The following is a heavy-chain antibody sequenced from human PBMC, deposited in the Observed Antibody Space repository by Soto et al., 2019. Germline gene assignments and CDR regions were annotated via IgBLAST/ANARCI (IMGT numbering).Heavy chain of an antibody. CDR3: ARVRLDYGTKPYFFDT. V-gene: IGHV3-21*04. J-gene: IGHJ4*02. CDR1: GFIFTSYT. D-gene: IGHD4-17*01. CDR2: ISPNSDYR. Sequence: PGGSLRLSCAASGFIFTSYTMNWVRQAPGRGLEWVSSISPNSDYRYDSDSVKGRVTICRDNAKNSGYLERNTLRVADTGVHYCARVRLDYGTKPYFFDTWGRGTLVPVSS.